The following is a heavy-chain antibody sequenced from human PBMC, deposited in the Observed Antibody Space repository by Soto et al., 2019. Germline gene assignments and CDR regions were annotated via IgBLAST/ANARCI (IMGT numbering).Heavy chain of an antibody. CDR1: GYTFTSYD. CDR2: MNPNSGNT. J-gene: IGHJ3*02. Sequence: ASVKGSCKASGYTFTSYDINWVRQATGQGLEWMGWMNPNSGNTGYAQKFQGRVTMTRNTSISTAYMELSSLRSEDTAVYYCARECVAGTYDAFDIWGQGTMVTVSS. V-gene: IGHV1-8*01. D-gene: IGHD6-19*01. CDR3: ARECVAGTYDAFDI.